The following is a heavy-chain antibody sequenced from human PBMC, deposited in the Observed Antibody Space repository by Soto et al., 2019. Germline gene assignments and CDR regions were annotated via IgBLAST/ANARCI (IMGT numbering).Heavy chain of an antibody. V-gene: IGHV6-1*01. CDR1: GDSVSSNSAA. J-gene: IGHJ6*02. Sequence: PSQTLSLTCAISGDSVSSNSAAWNWIRQSPSRGLEWLGRTYHRSKWYSYYAASLKSRITINPDTSKNQFSLQLNSVTPEDTAVNYCSRGGSFNLDVWGQGTTVTSP. CDR3: SRGGSFNLDV. CDR2: TYHRSKWYS. D-gene: IGHD3-10*01.